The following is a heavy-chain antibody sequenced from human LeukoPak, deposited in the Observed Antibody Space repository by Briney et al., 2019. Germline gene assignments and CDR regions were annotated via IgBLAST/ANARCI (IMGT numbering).Heavy chain of an antibody. J-gene: IGHJ6*03. CDR3: ARGGSGTAMAPGYYYMDV. CDR1: GGTFSSYA. V-gene: IGHV1-69*05. Sequence: GASVKVSCKASGGTFSSYATSWVRQAPGQGLEWMGGIIPIFGTANYAQKFQGRVTITTDESTSTAYMELSSLRSEDTAVYYCARGGSGTAMAPGYYYMDVWGKGTTVTVSS. D-gene: IGHD5-18*01. CDR2: IIPIFGTA.